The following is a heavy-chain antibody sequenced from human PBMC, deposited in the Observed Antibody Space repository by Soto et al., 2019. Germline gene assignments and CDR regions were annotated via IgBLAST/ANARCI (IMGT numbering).Heavy chain of an antibody. J-gene: IGHJ4*02. V-gene: IGHV3-21*06. CDR2: ITSKTGDQ. D-gene: IGHD3-22*01. CDR1: GFTFNKYS. Sequence: XESLSLSCAASGFTFNKYSMNWVRQAPGKGLEWVSSITSKTGDQYYADSVKGRFIISRDNTKNSLSLQVTSLRDEDTAVYYCARDMMPNDRGLGDLAYWGQGTLVTVSS. CDR3: ARDMMPNDRGLGDLAY.